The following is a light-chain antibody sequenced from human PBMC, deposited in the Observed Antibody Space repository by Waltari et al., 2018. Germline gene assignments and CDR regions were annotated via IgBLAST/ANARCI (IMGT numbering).Light chain of an antibody. Sequence: DVVMTQSPDSLAVSLGERATINCKSSQSVLFSTNNKNYLAWYQQKTGQPPKLLFYWASTRESGVPDRFSGSGSVTDFTLTISSLQAEDVAVYYCQQYRSTLWTFGQGTRVEIK. CDR1: QSVLFSTNNKNY. V-gene: IGKV4-1*01. CDR3: QQYRSTLWT. CDR2: WAS. J-gene: IGKJ1*01.